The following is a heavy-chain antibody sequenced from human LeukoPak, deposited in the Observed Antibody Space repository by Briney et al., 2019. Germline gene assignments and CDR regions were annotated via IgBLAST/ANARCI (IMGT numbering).Heavy chain of an antibody. CDR1: GFTFSSYA. V-gene: IGHV3-64*01. D-gene: IGHD3-16*01. CDR2: IRSNGGST. CDR3: ARVGEGATLGYYYYYMDV. Sequence: SGGSLRLSCAASGFTFSSYAMPWVRQAPGKGLEYVSAIRSNGGSTYYTNSVKGRFTTSRDNSKNTMYLQMGSLRAEEMAVYYCARVGEGATLGYYYYYMDVWGKGTTVTVSS. J-gene: IGHJ6*03.